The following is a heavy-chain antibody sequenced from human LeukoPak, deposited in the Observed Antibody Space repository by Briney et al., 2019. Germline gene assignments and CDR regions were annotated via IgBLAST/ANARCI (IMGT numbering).Heavy chain of an antibody. D-gene: IGHD3-10*01. CDR3: ARDLVSPHDEMRESAPQITMVRGVIIHYGMDV. Sequence: ASVKVSCKASGYTFTGYYMHWVRQAPGQGLEWMGWINPNSGGTNYAQKFQGRVTMTRDTSISTAYMELSRLRSDDTAVYYCARDLVSPHDEMRESAPQITMVRGVIIHYGMDVWGQGTTVTVSS. J-gene: IGHJ6*02. CDR2: INPNSGGT. CDR1: GYTFTGYY. V-gene: IGHV1-2*02.